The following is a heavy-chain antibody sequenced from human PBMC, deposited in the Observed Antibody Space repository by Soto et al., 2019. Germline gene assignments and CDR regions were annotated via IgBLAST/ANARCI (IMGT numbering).Heavy chain of an antibody. CDR1: GGSISSSNW. CDR2: IYHSGST. CDR3: ARAGWELLGAFDI. J-gene: IGHJ3*02. V-gene: IGHV4-4*02. Sequence: SETLSLTCAVSGGSISSSNWWSWVRQPPGKGLEWIGEIYHSGSTNYNPSLKSRVTISVDKSKNQFSLKLSSVTAADTAVYYCARAGWELLGAFDIWGQGTMVTVSS. D-gene: IGHD1-26*01.